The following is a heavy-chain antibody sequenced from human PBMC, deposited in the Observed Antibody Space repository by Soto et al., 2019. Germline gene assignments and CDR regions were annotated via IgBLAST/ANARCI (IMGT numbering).Heavy chain of an antibody. Sequence: GESPKISFKGSGYSFAGYWITWVRQKPGKGLEWMGRIDPSDSQTYYSPSFRGHVTISVTKSITTVFLQWSSLRASDTAMYYCARQIYDSDTGPNFQYYFDSWGQGTPVTVS. V-gene: IGHV5-10-1*01. CDR1: GYSFAGYW. D-gene: IGHD3-22*01. CDR2: IDPSDSQT. J-gene: IGHJ4*02. CDR3: ARQIYDSDTGPNFQYYFDS.